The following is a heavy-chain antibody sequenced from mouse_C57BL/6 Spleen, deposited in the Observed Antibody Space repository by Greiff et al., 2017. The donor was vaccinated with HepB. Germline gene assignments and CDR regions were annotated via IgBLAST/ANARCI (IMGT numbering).Heavy chain of an antibody. CDR2: IYPGDGDT. J-gene: IGHJ4*01. CDR3: ARDGGNYLYAMDY. Sequence: QVQLKQSGPELVKPGASVKISCKASGYAFSSSWMNWVKQRPGKGLEWIGRIYPGDGDTNYNGKFKGKATLTADKSSSTAYMQLSSLTSEDSAVYFCARDGGNYLYAMDYWGQGTSVTVSS. CDR1: GYAFSSSW. V-gene: IGHV1-82*01. D-gene: IGHD2-1*01.